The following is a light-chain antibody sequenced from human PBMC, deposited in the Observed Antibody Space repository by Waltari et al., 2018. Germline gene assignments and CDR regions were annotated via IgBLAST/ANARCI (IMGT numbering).Light chain of an antibody. V-gene: IGKV3D-15*01. Sequence: EIVMTQSPASLSVSPGERASLSCRASQTISSNLAWYQQKPGQAPRLLIYDASTRATGIPDRFSGSGSGTEFTLTISSPQSEDLAIYYCQQYHNWPPITFGQGTRLDIK. CDR1: QTISSN. J-gene: IGKJ5*01. CDR3: QQYHNWPPIT. CDR2: DAS.